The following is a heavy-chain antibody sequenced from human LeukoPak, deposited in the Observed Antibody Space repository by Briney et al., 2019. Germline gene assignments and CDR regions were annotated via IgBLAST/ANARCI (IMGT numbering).Heavy chain of an antibody. V-gene: IGHV4-34*01. CDR3: ASGGGYAYY. CDR2: INHSGST. D-gene: IGHD3-16*01. CDR1: GGSFSRYY. J-gene: IGHJ4*02. Sequence: KSSETLSLTCAVYGGSFSRYYWSWIRQPPGKGLEWIGEINHSGSTNYNPSLKSRVTISVDTSKNQFSLKLSSVTAADTAVYYCASGGGYAYYWGQGTLVTVSS.